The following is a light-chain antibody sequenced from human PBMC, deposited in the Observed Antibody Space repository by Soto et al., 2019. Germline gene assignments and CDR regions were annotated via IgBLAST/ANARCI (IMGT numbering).Light chain of an antibody. CDR1: RSNIGSNT. V-gene: IGLV1-44*01. CDR3: ASWDDSLNGLV. Sequence: QSVLTQPPSASGTPGQRVTISCSGGRSNIGSNTVNCYQQVPGTAPKFLIYSNNQRPSGVPDRFSGSKSGTSASLAISGLQAEDEADYYCASWDDSLNGLVFGGGTKLTVL. CDR2: SNN. J-gene: IGLJ2*01.